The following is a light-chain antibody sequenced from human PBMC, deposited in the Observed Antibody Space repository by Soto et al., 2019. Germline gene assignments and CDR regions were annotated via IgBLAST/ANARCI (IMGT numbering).Light chain of an antibody. CDR1: QSISSY. Sequence: DIQMTQSPSSLSASEGDRVTITCQASQSISSYLNWYQQKPGKAPKLLIYDASSLESGVPSRFSGSGSGTEFTLTISSLQPDDFATYYCQQYNSYSLTFGGGTKVDI. J-gene: IGKJ4*01. CDR2: DAS. V-gene: IGKV1-5*01. CDR3: QQYNSYSLT.